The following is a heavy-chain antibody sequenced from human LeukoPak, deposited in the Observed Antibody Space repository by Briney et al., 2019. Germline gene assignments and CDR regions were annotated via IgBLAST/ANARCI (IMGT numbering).Heavy chain of an antibody. CDR1: GGSFSGYY. J-gene: IGHJ4*02. CDR3: ARGKVATIEY. CDR2: INHSGST. Sequence: PSETLSLTCAVYGGSFSGYYWSWIRQPPGKGLEWIGEINHSGSTNYNPSLKSRVTISVDTSKNQFSLKLSSVTAADTAVYYCARGKVATIEYWGQGTQVTVSS. D-gene: IGHD5-12*01. V-gene: IGHV4-34*01.